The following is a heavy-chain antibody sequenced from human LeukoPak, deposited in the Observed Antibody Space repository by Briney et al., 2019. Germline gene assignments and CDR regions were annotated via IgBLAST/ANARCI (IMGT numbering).Heavy chain of an antibody. CDR3: TTEVIGLPDY. CDR2: IKSKADSGTV. D-gene: IGHD2-21*01. Sequence: PGGSLRLSCAASGFTFSNVFMSWVRQAPGKGLEWIGRIKSKADSGTVDYAAPVKGRFTISRDGSKNTVDLQMNSLNIEDTGVYYCTTEVIGLPDYWGQGTLVTVSS. J-gene: IGHJ4*02. CDR1: GFTFSNVF. V-gene: IGHV3-15*01.